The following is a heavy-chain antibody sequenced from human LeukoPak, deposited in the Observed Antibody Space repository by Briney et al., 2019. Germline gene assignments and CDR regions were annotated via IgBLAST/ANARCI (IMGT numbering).Heavy chain of an antibody. Sequence: GGSLRLSCAASGFTFSDYSMNWVRQAPGKGLEWISYIGIDSGNTNYADSVKGRFTVSGDKAKNSLYLQMNSLRVEDTAVYYCARDYKYAFDNWGQGTLVTVSS. CDR3: ARDYKYAFDN. CDR2: IGIDSGNT. J-gene: IGHJ4*02. D-gene: IGHD5-24*01. V-gene: IGHV3-48*01. CDR1: GFTFSDYS.